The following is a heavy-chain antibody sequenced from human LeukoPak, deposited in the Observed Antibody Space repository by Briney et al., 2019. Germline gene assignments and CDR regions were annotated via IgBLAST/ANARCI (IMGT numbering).Heavy chain of an antibody. CDR3: ARGHDFWSGYWNPDY. CDR1: GYTFTGYY. D-gene: IGHD3-3*01. V-gene: IGHV1-2*02. CDR2: INPNSGGT. Sequence: ASVKVSCKASGYTFTGYYMHWVRQAPGQGLEWMGWINPNSGGTNYAQKFQGRVTMTRDTSISTAYMELSRLRSDDTAVYYCARGHDFWSGYWNPDYWGQGTLVTVSS. J-gene: IGHJ4*02.